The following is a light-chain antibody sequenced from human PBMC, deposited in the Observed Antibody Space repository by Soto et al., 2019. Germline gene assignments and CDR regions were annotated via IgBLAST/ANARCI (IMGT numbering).Light chain of an antibody. CDR2: GAS. CDR3: QQYGNWPPWT. V-gene: IGKV3-15*01. Sequence: EIVMTQSPATLSVSPGERATLSCRASQSVRTNLAWFQQKPGQAPRLLIHGASTRATGIPARFSGSGSGTEFTLTISSLRSEDSAVYYCQQYGNWPPWTFGQGTKVDIK. J-gene: IGKJ1*01. CDR1: QSVRTN.